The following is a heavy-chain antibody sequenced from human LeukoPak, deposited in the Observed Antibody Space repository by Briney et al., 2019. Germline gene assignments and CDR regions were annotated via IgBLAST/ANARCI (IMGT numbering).Heavy chain of an antibody. V-gene: IGHV4-31*03. CDR1: GGSISSGGYY. CDR3: ARVPYYYDSSGYSDFDY. Sequence: SETLSLTCTVSGGSISSGGYYWSWIRQHPGKGLKWIGYIYYSGNTYYNPSLKSRVTISVDTSKNQFSLKLSSVTAADTAVYYCARVPYYYDSSGYSDFDYWGQGTLVTVSS. J-gene: IGHJ4*02. CDR2: IYYSGNT. D-gene: IGHD3-22*01.